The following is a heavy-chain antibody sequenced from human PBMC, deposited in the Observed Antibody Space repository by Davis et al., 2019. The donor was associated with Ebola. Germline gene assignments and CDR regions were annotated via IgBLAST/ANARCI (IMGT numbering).Heavy chain of an antibody. CDR2: TSHDGSNT. Sequence: GESLKISCAASGFKLSASGMHWVRQAPGKGLEWVAVTSHDGSNTYYADSVKGRFTISRDNSKNTLYLQMNSLRAEDTAVYYCASESGYWGAFDIWGQGTMVTVSS. J-gene: IGHJ3*02. D-gene: IGHD3-3*01. V-gene: IGHV3-30*03. CDR3: ASESGYWGAFDI. CDR1: GFKLSASG.